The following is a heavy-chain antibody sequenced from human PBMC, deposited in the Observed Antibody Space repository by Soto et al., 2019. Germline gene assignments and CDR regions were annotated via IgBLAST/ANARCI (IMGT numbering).Heavy chain of an antibody. J-gene: IGHJ4*02. CDR1: GFTVSSYS. CDR2: ISSSSSYI. D-gene: IGHD3-22*01. Sequence: PGGSLRLSCAASGFTVSSYSMNWVRQAPGKGLEWVSSISSSSSYIYYADSVKGRFTISRDNAKNSLYLQMNSLRAEDTAVYYCARDEIVVVTVFDYWGQGALVTVSS. CDR3: ARDEIVVVTVFDY. V-gene: IGHV3-21*01.